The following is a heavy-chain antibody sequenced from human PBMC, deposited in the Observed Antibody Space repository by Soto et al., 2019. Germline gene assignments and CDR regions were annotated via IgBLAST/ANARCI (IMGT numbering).Heavy chain of an antibody. J-gene: IGHJ6*02. CDR1: GFTFSSYS. CDR3: ARGGGGFYYGSGSMIPEGYYYYGMDV. Sequence: EVQLVESGGGLVKPGGSLRLSCAASGFTFSSYSMNWVRQAPGKGLEWVSSISSSSSYIYYADSVKGRFTISRDNAKNSLYLQMNSLRAEDTAVYYWARGGGGFYYGSGSMIPEGYYYYGMDVWGQGTTVTVSS. D-gene: IGHD3-10*01. V-gene: IGHV3-21*01. CDR2: ISSSSSYI.